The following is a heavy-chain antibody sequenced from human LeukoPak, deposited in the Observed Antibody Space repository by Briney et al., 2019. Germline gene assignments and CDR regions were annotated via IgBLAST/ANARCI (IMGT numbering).Heavy chain of an antibody. CDR2: IYTSGST. CDR3: ARGYYYDSSGYSY. D-gene: IGHD3-22*01. CDR1: GGSISSGSYY. J-gene: IGHJ4*02. V-gene: IGHV4-61*02. Sequence: SETLSLTCTVSGGSISSGSYYWSWIRQPAGKGLEWIGRIYTSGSTNYNPSLKSRVTISVDTSKNQFSLKLSSVTAADTAVYYCARGYYYDSSGYSYWGQGTLVTVSS.